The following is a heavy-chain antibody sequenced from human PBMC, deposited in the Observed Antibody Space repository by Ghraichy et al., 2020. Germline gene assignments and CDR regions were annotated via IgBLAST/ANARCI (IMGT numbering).Heavy chain of an antibody. CDR3: ARGQTNRPTDAFDI. Sequence: SETLSLTCHVSGVHIDRYYWTWIRRPPGKGLEWLGHIYYSGTTYNPSLKSRVTVSLDFSKSLFSLTLDSVTAADTAVYYCARGQTNRPTDAFDIWGQGTVVTVSS. J-gene: IGHJ3*02. V-gene: IGHV4-59*01. CDR1: GVHIDRYY. CDR2: IYYSGT. D-gene: IGHD2-8*01.